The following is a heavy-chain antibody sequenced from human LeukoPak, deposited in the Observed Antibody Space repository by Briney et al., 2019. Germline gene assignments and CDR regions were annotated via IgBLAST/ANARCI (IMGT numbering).Heavy chain of an antibody. CDR2: ISVYTGDT. D-gene: IGHD2-21*02. CDR1: GYTFTSYG. CDR3: ASTLGTAVNDWFDP. Sequence: APVKVSCKASGYTFTSYGISWVRQAPGQGLEWMGWISVYTGDTHYPQNLQGRVTLTIDTSTSTAYMDLRSLRSDDTAVYYCASTLGTAVNDWFDPWGQGTLVTVSS. J-gene: IGHJ5*02. V-gene: IGHV1-18*01.